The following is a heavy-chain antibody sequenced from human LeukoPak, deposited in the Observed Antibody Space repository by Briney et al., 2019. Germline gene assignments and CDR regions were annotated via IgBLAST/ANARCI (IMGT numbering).Heavy chain of an antibody. D-gene: IGHD3-10*01. CDR2: ITGSGGGT. Sequence: GGSLRLSCAASGFTFNSHTMGWVRQAPGKGLEWVSAITGSGGGTYHADSVKGRFTISRDNSKNTLNLQMNSLRAEDTAVYYCAKGGGVRGVIDAFDIWGQGTMVTVSS. CDR3: AKGGGVRGVIDAFDI. CDR1: GFTFNSHT. V-gene: IGHV3-23*01. J-gene: IGHJ3*02.